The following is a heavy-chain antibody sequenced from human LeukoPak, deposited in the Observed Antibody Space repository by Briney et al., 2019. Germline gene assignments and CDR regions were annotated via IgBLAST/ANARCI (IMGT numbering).Heavy chain of an antibody. J-gene: IGHJ5*02. Sequence: AGSLRLSCAASGFTFSSYSMNWVRQAPGKGLEWVSSISSSSSYIYYADSVKGRFTISRDNAKNSLYLQMNSLRAEDTAVYYCARAVGDCSSTSCYGNWFDPWGQGTLVTVSS. D-gene: IGHD2-2*01. CDR2: ISSSSSYI. V-gene: IGHV3-21*01. CDR1: GFTFSSYS. CDR3: ARAVGDCSSTSCYGNWFDP.